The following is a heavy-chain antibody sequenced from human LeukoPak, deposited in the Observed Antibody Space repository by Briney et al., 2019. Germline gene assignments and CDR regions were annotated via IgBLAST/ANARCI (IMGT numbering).Heavy chain of an antibody. Sequence: GRSLRLSCVGSGFSFSNYGMHWVRRAPGKGLEWVAVISDDASHKYYADSVKGRFTISRDNSKNTLYLQMDSLRLEDTAVFYCAKNREGYSKLDWGQGTLVTVSS. D-gene: IGHD6-13*01. J-gene: IGHJ4*02. V-gene: IGHV3-30*18. CDR3: AKNREGYSKLD. CDR2: ISDDASHK. CDR1: GFSFSNYG.